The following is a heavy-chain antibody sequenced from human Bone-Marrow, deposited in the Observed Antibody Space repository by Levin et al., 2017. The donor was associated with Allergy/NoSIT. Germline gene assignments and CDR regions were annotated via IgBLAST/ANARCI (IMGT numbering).Heavy chain of an antibody. CDR2: ITRSSSYT. J-gene: IGHJ3*01. CDR1: GFTFSDYT. CDR3: ARGTGGI. V-gene: IGHV3-21*06. D-gene: IGHD1-14*01. Sequence: GGSLRLSCAASGFTFSDYTMIWVRQAPGKGLEWVSSITRSSSYTYYADSVKGRFTISRDNAKSSLFLQMNSLRGEDTAVYYCARGTGGIWGQGTMVTVSS.